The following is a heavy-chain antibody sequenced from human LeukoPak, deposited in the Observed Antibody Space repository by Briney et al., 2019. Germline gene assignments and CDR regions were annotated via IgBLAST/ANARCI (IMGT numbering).Heavy chain of an antibody. CDR1: GFTFSSYG. CDR3: AKGRLPTVTMLGAFDI. J-gene: IGHJ3*02. Sequence: GRSLRLSCAASGFTFSSYGMHWVRQAPGKGLEWVAVISYDGSNRYYADSVKGRFTISRDNSKNTLYLQMNSLRAEDTAVYYCAKGRLPTVTMLGAFDIWGQGTMVTVSS. V-gene: IGHV3-30*18. D-gene: IGHD4-17*01. CDR2: ISYDGSNR.